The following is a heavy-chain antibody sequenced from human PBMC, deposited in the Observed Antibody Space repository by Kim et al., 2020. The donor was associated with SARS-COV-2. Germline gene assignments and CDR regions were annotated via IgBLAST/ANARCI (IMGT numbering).Heavy chain of an antibody. V-gene: IGHV3-11*01. J-gene: IGHJ4*02. CDR3: LRVPFGALSAYYFDL. D-gene: IGHD3-10*01. Sequence: ADPVKGRITISRDNAKNSLYLQMRSLGAEDTALSYCLRVPFGALSAYYFDLWGQGTLVTVSS.